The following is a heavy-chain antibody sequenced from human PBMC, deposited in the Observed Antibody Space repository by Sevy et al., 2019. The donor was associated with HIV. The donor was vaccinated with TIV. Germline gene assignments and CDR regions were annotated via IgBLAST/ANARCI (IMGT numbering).Heavy chain of an antibody. CDR2: IRNDGSHE. V-gene: IGHV3-30*02. Sequence: GGSLRLSCTASGFTFSNHAMHWVRQGPGKGPEWVAFIRNDGSHEYYEDSVNGRFTISRDNSKNTLYLQMNSLRPEDTAVYYCARDRKVLLVVYAIPFDAFDIWGQGTMVTVSS. CDR3: ARDRKVLLVVYAIPFDAFDI. D-gene: IGHD2-8*02. CDR1: GFTFSNHA. J-gene: IGHJ3*02.